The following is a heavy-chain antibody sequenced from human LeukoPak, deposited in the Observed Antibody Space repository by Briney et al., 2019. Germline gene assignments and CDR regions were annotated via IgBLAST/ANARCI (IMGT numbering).Heavy chain of an antibody. CDR1: GGSISSGDYY. V-gene: IGHV4-61*08. J-gene: IGHJ4*02. Sequence: SQTLSLTCTVSGGSISSGDYYWRWICQPPGKGLEWIGYIYYSGSTNYNPSLKSRVTISVDTSKNQFSLKLSSVTAADTAVYYCARDLSSGYSSGWYFDYWGQGTLVTVSS. CDR2: IYYSGST. CDR3: ARDLSSGYSSGWYFDY. D-gene: IGHD6-19*01.